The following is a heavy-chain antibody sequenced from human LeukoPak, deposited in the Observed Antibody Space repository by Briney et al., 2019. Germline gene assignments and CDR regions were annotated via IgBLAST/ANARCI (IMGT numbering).Heavy chain of an antibody. J-gene: IGHJ4*02. CDR2: IYYTGRT. V-gene: IGHV4-39*01. D-gene: IGHD3-22*01. CDR1: GGSTSSSSYY. Sequence: PSETLSLTCTVSGGSTSSSSYYWGWIRQPPGKGLEWIGNIYYTGRTYYNPSLKSRVTISVDTSKNQFFLKLSSVSAADTAVYYCARLYYYDSSGPPLWGQGTLVTVSS. CDR3: ARLYYYDSSGPPL.